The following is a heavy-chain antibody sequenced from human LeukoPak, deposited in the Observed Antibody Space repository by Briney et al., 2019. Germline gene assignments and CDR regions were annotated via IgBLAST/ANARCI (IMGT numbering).Heavy chain of an antibody. CDR2: VYHTGST. CDR1: GYSISRGYY. CDR3: ARAGWIITSGIDY. D-gene: IGHD3-10*01. V-gene: IGHV4-38-2*01. J-gene: IGHJ4*02. Sequence: SETLSLTCAVSGYSISRGYYWALIRQPPGKGLEWIGTVYHTGSTYYNPSLDRRVNISVDTSKNEFSLNLKSVTAADTAVYYCARAGWIITSGIDYWGQGALVTVSS.